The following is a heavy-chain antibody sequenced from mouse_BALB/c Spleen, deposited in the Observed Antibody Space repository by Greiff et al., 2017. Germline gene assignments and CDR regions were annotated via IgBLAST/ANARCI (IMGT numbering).Heavy chain of an antibody. D-gene: IGHD1-1*02. CDR2: IYAGGSET. CDR1: GFSFTSYC. V-gene: IGHV1S127*01. Sequence: VQLQQSGAELVTPGASVKLSCTASGFSFTSYCVNWVKQRPGQGLEWIGMIYAGGSETRFNQKFTGKAKMTVDTSSSTAYMQLSSPTAEDSAVYYCARRDGGSWVDYWGQGTSVTVSA. CDR3: ARRDGGSWVDY. J-gene: IGHJ3*01.